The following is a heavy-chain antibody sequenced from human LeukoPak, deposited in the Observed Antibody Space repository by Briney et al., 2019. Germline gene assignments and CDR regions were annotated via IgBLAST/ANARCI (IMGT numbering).Heavy chain of an antibody. J-gene: IGHJ6*03. V-gene: IGHV1-69*01. CDR2: IIPIFGTA. D-gene: IGHD3-10*02. Sequence: ASVKVSCKASGGTFSSYAISWVRQAPGQGLEWMGGIIPIFGTANYAQKFQGRGTITADESTSTAYMELSSLRSEDTAVYYCASGVVMFHYYYMDVSGNGATVTVSS. CDR1: GGTFSSYA. CDR3: ASGVVMFHYYYMDV.